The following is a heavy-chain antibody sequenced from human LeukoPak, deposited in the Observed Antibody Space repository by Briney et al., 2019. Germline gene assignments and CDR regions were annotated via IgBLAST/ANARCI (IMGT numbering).Heavy chain of an antibody. Sequence: PSETLSLTCTVSGGSISSSSYYWGWIRQPPGKGLEWIGSIYYSGSTYYNPSLKSRVTISVDTSKNQFSLKLSSVTAADTAVYYCANTGGGYFDYWGQGTLVTVSS. CDR2: IYYSGST. D-gene: IGHD2-8*02. CDR1: GGSISSSSYY. J-gene: IGHJ4*02. CDR3: ANTGGGYFDY. V-gene: IGHV4-39*01.